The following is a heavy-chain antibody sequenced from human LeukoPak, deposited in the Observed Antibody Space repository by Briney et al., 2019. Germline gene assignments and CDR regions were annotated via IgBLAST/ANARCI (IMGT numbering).Heavy chain of an antibody. J-gene: IGHJ4*02. D-gene: IGHD3-22*01. V-gene: IGHV3-30*18. CDR2: ISYDGSNK. CDR3: AKGTDYYDSL. CDR1: GFTFSSYG. Sequence: GRSLRLSCAASGFTFSSYGMHWVRQAPGKGLEWVAVISYDGSNKYYADSVKGRFTISRDNSKNTLYLQMNSLRAEDTAVYYCAKGTDYYDSLWGQGTLVTVSS.